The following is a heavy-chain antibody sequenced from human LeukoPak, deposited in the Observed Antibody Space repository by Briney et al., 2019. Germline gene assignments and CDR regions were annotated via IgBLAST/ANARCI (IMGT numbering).Heavy chain of an antibody. D-gene: IGHD3-3*01. CDR3: ARDGHGYYDFWSGSRNWLDP. Sequence: GGSLRLSCAASGFTFSSYWMHWVRQAPGKGLVWVSRINGDGSSTSYADSVKGRFTISRDNAKNTLYLQMNSLRAEDTAVYYCARDGHGYYDFWSGSRNWLDPWGQGTLVTVSS. CDR1: GFTFSSYW. J-gene: IGHJ5*02. CDR2: INGDGSST. V-gene: IGHV3-74*01.